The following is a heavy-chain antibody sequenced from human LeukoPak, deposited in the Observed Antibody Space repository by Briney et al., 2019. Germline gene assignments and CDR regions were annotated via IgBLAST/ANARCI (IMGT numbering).Heavy chain of an antibody. D-gene: IGHD5-18*01. CDR1: GGSISSGGYS. CDR2: IHHSGST. J-gene: IGHJ6*02. CDR3: ARGYSYGSRTYYYYYGMDV. V-gene: IGHV4-30-2*01. Sequence: NPSETLSLTCAVSGGSISSGGYSWSWIRQPPGKGLEWIGYIHHSGSTYYNPSLKSRVTISVDRSKNQSSLKLSSVTAADTAVYYCARGYSYGSRTYYYYYGMDVWGQGTTVTVSS.